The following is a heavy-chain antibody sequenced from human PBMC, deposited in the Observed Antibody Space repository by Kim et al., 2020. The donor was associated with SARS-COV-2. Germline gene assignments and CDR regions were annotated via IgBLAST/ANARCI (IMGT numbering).Heavy chain of an antibody. J-gene: IGHJ4*02. CDR2: IYPGDSDT. D-gene: IGHD3-22*01. V-gene: IGHV5-51*01. Sequence: GESLKISCKGSGYSFTSYWIGWVRQMPGKGLEWMGIIYPGDSDTRYSPSFQGQVTISADKSISTAYLQWSSLKVSDTAMYYCARGGAYYYDSSGEIFDYWGQGTLVTVSS. CDR1: GYSFTSYW. CDR3: ARGGAYYYDSSGEIFDY.